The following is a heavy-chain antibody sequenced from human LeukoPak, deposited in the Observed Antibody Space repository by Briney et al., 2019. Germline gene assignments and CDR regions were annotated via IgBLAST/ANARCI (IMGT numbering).Heavy chain of an antibody. V-gene: IGHV3-23*01. Sequence: TGGSLRLSCAASGFTFSSYWMSWVRQAPGKGLEWVSDINGSGGSTYYADSVKGRFTISRDNSKNTLYLQMNGLRAEDTAVYYCAKRIQSAMATGYWGQGTLVTVSS. CDR3: AKRIQSAMATGY. D-gene: IGHD5-18*01. J-gene: IGHJ4*02. CDR2: INGSGGST. CDR1: GFTFSSYW.